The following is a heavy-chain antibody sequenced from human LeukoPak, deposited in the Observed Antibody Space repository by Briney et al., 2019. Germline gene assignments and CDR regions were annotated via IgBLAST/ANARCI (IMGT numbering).Heavy chain of an antibody. Sequence: ASVKVSCKASGYTFTSYGISWVRLAPGQGLEWMGWISAYNGNTNYAQKLQGRVTMTTDTSTSTAYMELRSLRSDDTAVYYCARGTAAAGRDNWFDPWGQGTLVTVSS. D-gene: IGHD6-13*01. J-gene: IGHJ5*02. CDR3: ARGTAAAGRDNWFDP. CDR2: ISAYNGNT. V-gene: IGHV1-18*01. CDR1: GYTFTSYG.